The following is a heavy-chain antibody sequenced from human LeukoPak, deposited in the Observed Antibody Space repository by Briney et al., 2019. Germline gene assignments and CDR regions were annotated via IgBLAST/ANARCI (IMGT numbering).Heavy chain of an antibody. CDR1: GFTFSSYA. Sequence: GGSLRLSCAASGFTFSSYAMHWVRQAPGKGLEWVAVISYDGSNKYYADSVKGRFTISRDNSKNTLYLQMNSLRAEDTAVYYCAREGSSSWPYYYYYYMDVWGKGTTVTVSS. CDR2: ISYDGSNK. CDR3: AREGSSSWPYYYYYYMDV. V-gene: IGHV3-30*01. D-gene: IGHD6-13*01. J-gene: IGHJ6*03.